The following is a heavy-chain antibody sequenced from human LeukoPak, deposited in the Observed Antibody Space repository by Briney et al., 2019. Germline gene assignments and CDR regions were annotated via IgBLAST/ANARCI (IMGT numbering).Heavy chain of an antibody. D-gene: IGHD3-10*01. CDR3: ARVGELLLWFGGEDY. J-gene: IGHJ4*02. CDR1: GITLRSLS. Sequence: GSLRLPFASSGITLRSLSNARGRQAPSQGLGGVAGISYDGSNKYYADSVKGRFTISRDNSKNTLYLQMNSLRAEDTAVYYCARVGELLLWFGGEDYWGQGTLVTVSS. V-gene: IGHV3-30*04. CDR2: ISYDGSNK.